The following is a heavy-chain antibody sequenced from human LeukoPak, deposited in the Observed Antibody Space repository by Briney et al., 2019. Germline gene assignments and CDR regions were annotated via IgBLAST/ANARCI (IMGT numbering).Heavy chain of an antibody. Sequence: SETLSLTCIVPGGSISSYYWSWVRQPPQKGLEWIGYIYYIGSTNYNPSLKSRVTISVDTSKNQFSLKLSSVTAADTAVYYCARENCSGGSCYFDYWGQGTLVTVSS. D-gene: IGHD2-15*01. J-gene: IGHJ4*02. CDR2: IYYIGST. CDR1: GGSISSYY. V-gene: IGHV4-59*01. CDR3: ARENCSGGSCYFDY.